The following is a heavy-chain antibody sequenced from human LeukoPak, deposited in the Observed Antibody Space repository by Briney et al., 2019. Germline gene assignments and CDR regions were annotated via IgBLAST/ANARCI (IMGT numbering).Heavy chain of an antibody. Sequence: GRSLRLSCAASGFTFDDYAMHWVRQPPGKGLEWVSGISWNSGSVDYADSVKGRFTISRDNAKNSLYLQMNSLRVEDTAFYYCAKDNRRHYTSGPNPDSLHWGQGALVTVSS. J-gene: IGHJ4*02. CDR2: ISWNSGSV. CDR3: AKDNRRHYTSGPNPDSLH. CDR1: GFTFDDYA. V-gene: IGHV3-9*01. D-gene: IGHD6-19*01.